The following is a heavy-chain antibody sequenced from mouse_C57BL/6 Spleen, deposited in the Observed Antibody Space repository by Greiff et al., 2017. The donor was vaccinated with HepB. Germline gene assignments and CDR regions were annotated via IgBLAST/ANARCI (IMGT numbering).Heavy chain of an antibody. CDR1: GFTFSDYG. V-gene: IGHV5-17*01. CDR2: ISSGSSTI. J-gene: IGHJ4*01. CDR3: ARGPGSRDYYAMDY. D-gene: IGHD1-1*01. Sequence: EVMLVASGGGLVKPGGSLKLSCAASGFTFSDYGMHWVRQAPEKGLEWVAYISSGSSTIYYADTVKGRFTISRDNAKNTLFLQMTSLRSEDTAMYYCARGPGSRDYYAMDYWGQGTSVTVSS.